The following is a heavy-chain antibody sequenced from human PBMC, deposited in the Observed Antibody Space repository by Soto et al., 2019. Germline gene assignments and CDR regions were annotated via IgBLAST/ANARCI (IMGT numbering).Heavy chain of an antibody. V-gene: IGHV3-72*01. D-gene: IGHD4-4*01. CDR1: GFTFNDHY. Sequence: PGGSLRLSCAASGFTFNDHYMDWVRQAPGKGLEWVGRSRNKANSYTTEYAAAVKDRFTISRDDSKNSLFLQMYSLKTEDTAVYYCSRAGILTTPYYFDYWGQGTLVTVSS. CDR2: SRNKANSYTT. J-gene: IGHJ4*01. CDR3: SRAGILTTPYYFDY.